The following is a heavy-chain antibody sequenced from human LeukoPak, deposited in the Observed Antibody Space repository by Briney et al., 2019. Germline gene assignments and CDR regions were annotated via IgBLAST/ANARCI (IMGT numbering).Heavy chain of an antibody. V-gene: IGHV4-34*01. D-gene: IGHD6-6*01. CDR2: INHSGST. CDR3: ACLTKARPYYYYYYMDV. J-gene: IGHJ6*03. Sequence: PSETLSLTCAVYGGSFSSYYWSWIRQPPGKGLEWIGEINHSGSTNYNPSLKSRVTISVDTSKNQFSLKLSSVTAADTAVYYCACLTKARPYYYYYYMDVWGKGTTVTVSS. CDR1: GGSFSSYY.